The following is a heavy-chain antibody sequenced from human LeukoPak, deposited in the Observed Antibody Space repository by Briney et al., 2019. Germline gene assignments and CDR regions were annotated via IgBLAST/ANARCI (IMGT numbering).Heavy chain of an antibody. CDR2: ISAYNGNT. J-gene: IGHJ4*02. D-gene: IGHD6-13*01. CDR1: GGTFSSYA. V-gene: IGHV1-18*01. CDR3: ASLHRRGSSPFDY. Sequence: GSSVKVSCKASGGTFSSYAISWVRQAPGQGLEWMGWISAYNGNTNYAQKLQGRVTMTTDTSTSTAYMELRSLRSDDTAVYYCASLHRRGSSPFDYWGQGTLVTVSS.